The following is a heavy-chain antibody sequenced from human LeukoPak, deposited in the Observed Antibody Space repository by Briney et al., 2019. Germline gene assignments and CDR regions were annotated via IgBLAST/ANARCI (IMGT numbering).Heavy chain of an antibody. D-gene: IGHD3-22*01. CDR2: IHPNTGGT. V-gene: IGHV1-2*02. Sequence: GASVKVSCKASGYTFTGHYIHWVRQAPGQGLEWMGWIHPNTGGTKYAQKFQGRVTMTRDTSISTAYMELSRLRSDDTAVYYCARNALGYYDSSGYWWDYWGQGTLVTVSS. CDR1: GYTFTGHY. J-gene: IGHJ4*02. CDR3: ARNALGYYDSSGYWWDY.